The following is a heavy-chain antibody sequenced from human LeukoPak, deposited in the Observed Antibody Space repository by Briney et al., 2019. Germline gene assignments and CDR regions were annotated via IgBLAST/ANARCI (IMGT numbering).Heavy chain of an antibody. V-gene: IGHV3-53*01. Sequence: PGGSLRLSCSASGXSVSSYYMSWVRQAPAKGLAWVSVIYSGGSTYYADSVKGRFTISRDISKSTLYLQMNNLRADDTAVYYCARAAVGSYYFDYWGQGTLVTVSS. CDR3: ARAAVGSYYFDY. CDR2: IYSGGST. J-gene: IGHJ4*02. D-gene: IGHD3-10*01. CDR1: GXSVSSYY.